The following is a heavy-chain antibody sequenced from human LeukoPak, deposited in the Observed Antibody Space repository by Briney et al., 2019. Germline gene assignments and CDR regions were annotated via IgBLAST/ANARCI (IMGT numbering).Heavy chain of an antibody. CDR3: ARILTYSYRLVTY. V-gene: IGHV3-53*01. CDR2: IYSGDST. Sequence: GGSLTLYCGACGFTVSTIYMSWVRQAPGKGLEWVSVIYSGDSTYYADSVKGRFTISRDNAKNTLYLQMSSLRAEDTAVYYCARILTYSYRLVTYWGQGTLVTVSS. J-gene: IGHJ4*02. D-gene: IGHD2-21*02. CDR1: GFTVSTIY.